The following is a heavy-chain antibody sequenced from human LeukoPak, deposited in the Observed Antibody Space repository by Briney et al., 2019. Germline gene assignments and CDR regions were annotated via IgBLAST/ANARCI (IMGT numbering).Heavy chain of an antibody. CDR2: ISGSGGST. CDR3: AKDGYRGIAVALIYFDY. V-gene: IGHV3-23*01. D-gene: IGHD6-19*01. J-gene: IGHJ4*02. Sequence: PGGSLRLSCAASGFTFSSYAMSWVSQAPGKRLEWVSAISGSGGSTYYADSVKGRFTISRDNSKNTLYLQMNSLRAEDTAVYYCAKDGYRGIAVALIYFDYWGQGTLVTVSS. CDR1: GFTFSSYA.